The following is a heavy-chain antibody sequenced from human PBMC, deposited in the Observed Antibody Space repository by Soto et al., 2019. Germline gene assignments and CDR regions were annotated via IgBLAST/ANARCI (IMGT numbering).Heavy chain of an antibody. CDR3: ARTVYSYGYFEFDY. Sequence: QLQLQESGPGLVKPSETLSLTCTVSGGSISSSSYYWGWIRQPPGKGLEWIGSIYYSGSTYYNPSLKSRVTISVDTSKNQFSLKLSSVTAADTAVCYCARTVYSYGYFEFDYWGQGTLVTVSS. D-gene: IGHD5-18*01. CDR1: GGSISSSSYY. CDR2: IYYSGST. J-gene: IGHJ4*02. V-gene: IGHV4-39*01.